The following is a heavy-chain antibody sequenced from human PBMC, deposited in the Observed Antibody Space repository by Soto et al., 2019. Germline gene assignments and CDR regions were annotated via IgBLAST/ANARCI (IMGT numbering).Heavy chain of an antibody. J-gene: IGHJ5*02. Sequence: GGSLRLSCAASGFNFNVYSMNWVRQAPGKGLEWISSISSSSNYIHYRDSVRGRFTISRDNAKNSLYLQLDSLRVEDTAVYFCARDRGSEVVDPWGQGTLVTVSA. D-gene: IGHD5-12*01. CDR2: ISSSSNYI. CDR1: GFNFNVYS. CDR3: ARDRGSEVVDP. V-gene: IGHV3-21*01.